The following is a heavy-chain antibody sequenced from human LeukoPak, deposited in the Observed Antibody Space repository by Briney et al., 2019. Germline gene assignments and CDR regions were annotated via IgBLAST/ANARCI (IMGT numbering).Heavy chain of an antibody. CDR2: INPSGGST. CDR1: GYTFTSYY. D-gene: IGHD5-24*01. CDR3: ARAPSRDGYNSPNWFDP. V-gene: IGHV1-46*01. J-gene: IGHJ5*02. Sequence: ASVKVSCKASGYTFTSYYMHWVRQAPGQGLEWMGIINPSGGSTSYAQKFQGRVTMTRDTSTSTVYMELSSLRSEDTAVYYCARAPSRDGYNSPNWFDPWGQGTLVTVSS.